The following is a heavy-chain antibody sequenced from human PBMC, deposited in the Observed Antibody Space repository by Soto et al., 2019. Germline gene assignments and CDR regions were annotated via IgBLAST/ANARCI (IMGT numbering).Heavy chain of an antibody. CDR2: ISYSGST. CDR1: GDSMTTVGYY. CDR3: TRGDY. V-gene: IGHV4-31*01. J-gene: IGHJ4*02. Sequence: QVQLQESGPGLVKPSQTLSLTCTVSGDSMTTVGYYWTWIRQHPGQGLEWIGFISYSGSTYYSSPLKGPVAMSADTSKNQFSLKLNSVTAADTAVYYCTRGDYWGQGTLVTVSS.